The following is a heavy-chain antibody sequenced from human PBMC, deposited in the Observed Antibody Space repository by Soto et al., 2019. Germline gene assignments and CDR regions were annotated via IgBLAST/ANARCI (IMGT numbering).Heavy chain of an antibody. Sequence: GESLKISCQGSGYSFTSYWIGWVRQMPGKGLEWMGIIYPGDSDTRYSPSFQGQVTISADKSISAAYLQWSSLKASDTAMYYCARGDIVATRGYYGMDVWGQGTTVTVSS. D-gene: IGHD5-12*01. J-gene: IGHJ6*02. CDR1: GYSFTSYW. CDR3: ARGDIVATRGYYGMDV. V-gene: IGHV5-51*01. CDR2: IYPGDSDT.